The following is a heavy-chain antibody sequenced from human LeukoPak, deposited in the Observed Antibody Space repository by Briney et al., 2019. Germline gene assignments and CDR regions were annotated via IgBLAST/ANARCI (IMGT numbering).Heavy chain of an antibody. D-gene: IGHD4-11*01. V-gene: IGHV3-53*01. J-gene: IGHJ4*02. CDR2: IYSGGST. Sequence: GGSLRLSCAASGFTVSSSCMSWVRQAPGKGLEWVSVIYSGGSTYYADSVKGRFTISRDNSKNTLYLQMNSLRADDTAVYYCVRDGVDYSFEYWGQGTLVTVSS. CDR3: VRDGVDYSFEY. CDR1: GFTVSSSC.